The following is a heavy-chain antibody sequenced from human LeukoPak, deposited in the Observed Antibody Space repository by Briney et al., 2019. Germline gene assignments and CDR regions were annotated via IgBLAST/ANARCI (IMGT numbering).Heavy chain of an antibody. D-gene: IGHD3-22*01. CDR1: GVTFSSYA. CDR2: IVPIFGTA. CDR3: ASSLGYYYDSSGYYYGPFDY. J-gene: IGHJ4*02. V-gene: IGHV1-69*05. Sequence: SVKVSCKASGVTFSSYAISWGRQAPRHGLEGMGGIVPIFGTANYAQKFQGRVTITTDESPSTACMELSSLRSEDTAVYYCASSLGYYYDSSGYYYGPFDYWGQGTLVTVSS.